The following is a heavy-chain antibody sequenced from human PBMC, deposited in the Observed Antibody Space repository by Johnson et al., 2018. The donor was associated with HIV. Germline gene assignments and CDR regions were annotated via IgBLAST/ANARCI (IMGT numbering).Heavy chain of an antibody. V-gene: IGHV3-15*01. CDR3: ARGKGAAAGLDAFDI. Sequence: VQLVESGGGLVKPGGSLRLSCAVYGLSFSKAWMSWVRQAPGKGLEWVGRIKTKTEGGTTDYAASVKGRFTISRDNSKNTLYLQMNSLRVEDTAVYYCARGKGAAAGLDAFDIWGQGTMVTVFS. CDR2: IKTKTEGGTT. J-gene: IGHJ3*02. CDR1: GLSFSKAW. D-gene: IGHD6-13*01.